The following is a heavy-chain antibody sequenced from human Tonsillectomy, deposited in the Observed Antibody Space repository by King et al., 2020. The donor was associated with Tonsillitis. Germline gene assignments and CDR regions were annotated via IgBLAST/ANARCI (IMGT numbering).Heavy chain of an antibody. V-gene: IGHV3-23*01. CDR1: GFSFSLYA. CDR3: ARGLRIPGYTDWYFDL. D-gene: IGHD3-16*02. J-gene: IGHJ2*01. CDR2: ISSGGGDT. Sequence: VQSGGSLRLSCAASGFSFSLYAMSWVRQAPGKGLAWVSYISSGGGDTYHADSVKGRFTISRDNSGNTLYLQMNSRRAEESALYFCARGLRIPGYTDWYFDLGGRGTGVTLS.